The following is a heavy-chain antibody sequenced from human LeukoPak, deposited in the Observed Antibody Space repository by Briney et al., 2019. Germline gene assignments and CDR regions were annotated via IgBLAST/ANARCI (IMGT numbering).Heavy chain of an antibody. J-gene: IGHJ4*02. CDR2: IYFSGTT. CDR3: ARDDPYSSFDY. Sequence: SETLSLTCTVSGGSIRSSNYYWGWLRHTPGKGLEWIGSIYFSGTTHYNPSLKSRVTISVDTSKDQFSLILTSVTAADTAVYYCARDDPYSSFDYWGQGTLVTVSS. D-gene: IGHD6-13*01. V-gene: IGHV4-39*07. CDR1: GGSIRSSNYY.